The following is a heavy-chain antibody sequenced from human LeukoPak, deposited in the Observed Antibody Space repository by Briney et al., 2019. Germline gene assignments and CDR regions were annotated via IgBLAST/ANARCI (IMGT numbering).Heavy chain of an antibody. J-gene: IGHJ2*01. D-gene: IGHD7-27*01. V-gene: IGHV1-46*01. Sequence: ASVKVSCKASGYTFTSYYMHWVRQAPGQGLEWMGIINHSGGSTSYAQKFQGRVTMTRDTSTSTVYMELSSLRSEDTAVYYCARDFIPRTGDPGWYFDLWGRGTLVTVSS. CDR2: INHSGGST. CDR3: ARDFIPRTGDPGWYFDL. CDR1: GYTFTSYY.